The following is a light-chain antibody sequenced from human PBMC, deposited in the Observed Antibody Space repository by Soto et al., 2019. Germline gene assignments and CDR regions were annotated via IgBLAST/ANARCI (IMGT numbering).Light chain of an antibody. CDR1: QGVGNNY. J-gene: IGKJ1*01. CDR3: QQYGSSGT. V-gene: IGKV3-20*01. Sequence: IVLTQSQGTLSLSPGERATLSCRASQGVGNNYLAWYQQKPGQAPRLLIYGASNRATGIPDRFSGSGSGTDFTLTISRLEPEDFAVYYCQQYGSSGTFGQGTKVDIK. CDR2: GAS.